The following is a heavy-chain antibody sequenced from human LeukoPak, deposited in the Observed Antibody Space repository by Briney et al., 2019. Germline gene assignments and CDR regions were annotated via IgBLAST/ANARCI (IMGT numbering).Heavy chain of an antibody. CDR2: ISYDGSNK. V-gene: IGHV3-30-3*01. CDR3: ARDQTAYCGGDCPFDY. D-gene: IGHD2-21*02. J-gene: IGHJ4*02. CDR1: GFTFSSYA. Sequence: PGGSLRLSCAASGFTFSSYAMHWVRQAPGKGLEWVAVISYDGSNKYYADSVKGRFTISRDNSKNTLYLQMNSLRAEDTAVYYCARDQTAYCGGDCPFDYWGQGTLVTVSS.